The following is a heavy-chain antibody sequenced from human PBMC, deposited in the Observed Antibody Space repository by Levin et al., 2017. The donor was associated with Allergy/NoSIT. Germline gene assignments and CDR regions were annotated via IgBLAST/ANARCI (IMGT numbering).Heavy chain of an antibody. Sequence: PGGSLRLSCAASGFIFDDYAMHWVRQAPGKGLEWVSGIAWNTTALGYADSVKGRFTISRDNAKNSLYLQMNSLRPEDTALYYCAKDLRSYYDSSGSFDYWGQGTLVTVSS. D-gene: IGHD3-22*01. CDR2: IAWNTTAL. CDR1: GFIFDDYA. J-gene: IGHJ4*02. V-gene: IGHV3-9*01. CDR3: AKDLRSYYDSSGSFDY.